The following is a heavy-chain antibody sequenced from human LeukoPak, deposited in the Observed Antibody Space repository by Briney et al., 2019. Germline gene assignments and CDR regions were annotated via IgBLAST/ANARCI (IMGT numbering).Heavy chain of an antibody. CDR2: IYYSGST. V-gene: IGHV4-59*08. J-gene: IGHJ4*02. D-gene: IGHD6-13*01. CDR3: ARQRIAAAGPPNYFDY. CDR1: GGSISSYY. Sequence: PSETLSLTCTVSGGSISSYYWSWIRQPPGKGLEWIGYIYYSGSTNYNPSLKSRVTISVDTSKNQFSLKLSSVTAADTAVYYCARQRIAAAGPPNYFDYWGQGTLVTVSS.